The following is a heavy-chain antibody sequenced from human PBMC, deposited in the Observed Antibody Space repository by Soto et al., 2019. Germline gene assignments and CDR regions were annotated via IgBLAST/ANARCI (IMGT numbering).Heavy chain of an antibody. J-gene: IGHJ6*01. CDR2: ISPYNGHT. CDR1: GYTFDTYG. CDR3: ARSDREVPYYGMDV. Sequence: SVKVSCKASGYTFDTYGISWVRQAPGQGLEWMGWISPYNGHTKYGQNLQDRVTMTTDTSMNTAYLELRSLRSDDTAVFYCARSDREVPYYGMDVWGQGTTVTVSS. D-gene: IGHD1-1*01. V-gene: IGHV1-18*04.